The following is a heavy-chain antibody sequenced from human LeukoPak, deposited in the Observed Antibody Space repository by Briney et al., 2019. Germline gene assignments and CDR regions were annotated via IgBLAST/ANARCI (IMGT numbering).Heavy chain of an antibody. Sequence: SETLSLTCTVSGGSISYDYWTWIRQSPGKRLEWIGYIHYSGATNYSPSLKSRVTISVDTSKNQFSLKLSSVTAADTDLYYCATLRGAGTAVFDSWGQGTLVTVSS. D-gene: IGHD6-19*01. CDR3: ATLRGAGTAVFDS. J-gene: IGHJ4*02. CDR1: GGSISYDY. CDR2: IHYSGAT. V-gene: IGHV4-59*08.